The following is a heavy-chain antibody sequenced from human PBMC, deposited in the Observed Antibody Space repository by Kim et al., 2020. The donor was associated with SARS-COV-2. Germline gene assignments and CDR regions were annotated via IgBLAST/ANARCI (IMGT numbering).Heavy chain of an antibody. Sequence: SETLSLTCTVSGGSISSYYWSWIRQPPGKGLEWIGYIYYSGSTNYNPSLKSRVTISVDTSKNQFSLKLSSVTAADTAVYYCARLTDGSSYYYGMDVWGQG. CDR2: IYYSGST. V-gene: IGHV4-59*13. D-gene: IGHD6-6*01. CDR1: GGSISSYY. J-gene: IGHJ6*02. CDR3: ARLTDGSSYYYGMDV.